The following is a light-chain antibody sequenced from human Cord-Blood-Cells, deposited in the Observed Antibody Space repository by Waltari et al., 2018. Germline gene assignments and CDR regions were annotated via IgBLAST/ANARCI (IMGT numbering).Light chain of an antibody. CDR3: CSYAGSNYV. CDR2: EVS. J-gene: IGLJ1*01. CDR1: SSDVGSYNL. Sequence: QSALTQPASVSGSPGQSITISCTGTSSDVGSYNLVSWYQQHPGKAPKLMIYEVSTRPSGVSNRFSGSKSGNTASLTISGLQAEDEADYYCCSYAGSNYVFGTGTKVTVL. V-gene: IGLV2-23*02.